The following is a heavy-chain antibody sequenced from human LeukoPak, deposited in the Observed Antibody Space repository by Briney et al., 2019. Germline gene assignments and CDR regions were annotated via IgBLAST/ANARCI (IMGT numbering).Heavy chain of an antibody. Sequence: GGSLRLSCAASGFTFTSYWMSWVRQAPGKGLEWVANIKQDGSEKYYVDSVKGRFTISRDNTKNSVYLQMNSLRAEDTAMYYCARDWLMSGGGTCHFDYWGQGTLVTVSS. D-gene: IGHD2-15*01. J-gene: IGHJ4*02. CDR2: IKQDGSEK. CDR3: ARDWLMSGGGTCHFDY. CDR1: GFTFTSYW. V-gene: IGHV3-7*01.